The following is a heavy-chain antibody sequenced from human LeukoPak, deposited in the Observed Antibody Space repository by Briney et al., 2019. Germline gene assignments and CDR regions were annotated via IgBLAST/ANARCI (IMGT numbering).Heavy chain of an antibody. CDR2: IRYDGSNK. D-gene: IGHD3-10*01. CDR3: AKNYYGSGSSYMDV. CDR1: GFTFSSYG. Sequence: GGSLRLSCAASGFTFSSYGMHWVRQAPGKGLEWVAFIRYDGSNKCYADSVKGRFTISRDNSKNTLYLQMNSLRAEDTAVYYCAKNYYGSGSSYMDVWGKGTTVTISS. J-gene: IGHJ6*03. V-gene: IGHV3-30*02.